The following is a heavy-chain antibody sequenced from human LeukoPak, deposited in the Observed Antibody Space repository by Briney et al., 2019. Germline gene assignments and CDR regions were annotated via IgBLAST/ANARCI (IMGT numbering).Heavy chain of an antibody. J-gene: IGHJ3*02. CDR2: IYYSGST. CDR3: ARDPKVPYYYDSSGYYGQKRDAFDI. V-gene: IGHV4-61*08. D-gene: IGHD3-22*01. CDR1: GGSISSGDYY. Sequence: SETLSLTCTVSGGSISSGDYYWSWIRQPPGKGLEWIGYIYYSGSTNYNPSLKSRVTMSVDTSKNQFSLKLSSVTAADTAVYYCARDPKVPYYYDSSGYYGQKRDAFDIWGQGTMVTVSS.